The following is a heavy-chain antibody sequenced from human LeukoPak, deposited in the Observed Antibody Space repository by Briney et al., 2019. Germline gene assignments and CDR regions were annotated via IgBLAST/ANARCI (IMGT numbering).Heavy chain of an antibody. CDR2: ISSSSSYI. CDR3: ARSGYSYGYDYYYYYMDV. CDR1: GFTFSSYS. J-gene: IGHJ6*03. V-gene: IGHV3-21*01. Sequence: GGSLRLSCAASGFTFSSYSMNWVRQAPGKGLEWVSSISSSSSYIYYADSVKGRFTIFRDNAKNSLYLQMNSLRAEDTAVYYCARSGYSYGYDYYYYYMDVWGKGTTVTVSS. D-gene: IGHD5-18*01.